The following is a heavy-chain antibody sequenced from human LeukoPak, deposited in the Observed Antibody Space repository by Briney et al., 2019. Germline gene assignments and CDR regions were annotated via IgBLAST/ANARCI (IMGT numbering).Heavy chain of an antibody. CDR2: INHSGST. CDR1: GVSFSGYY. V-gene: IGHV4-34*01. Sequence: SETLSLTCAVYGVSFSGYYWSWIPQPPGKGLEGIGEINHSGSTYYNPSLKSRVTISVDTSKNQFSLKLSSVTAADTAVYYCASRRRCEYGIYYYGMDVWGQGTTVTVSS. D-gene: IGHD4-17*01. J-gene: IGHJ6*02. CDR3: ASRRRCEYGIYYYGMDV.